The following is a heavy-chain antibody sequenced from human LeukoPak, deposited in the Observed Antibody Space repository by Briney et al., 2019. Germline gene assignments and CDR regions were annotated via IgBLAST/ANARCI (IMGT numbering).Heavy chain of an antibody. Sequence: SETLSLTCTVSGGSISSHYWSWIRQTPGKGLEWIGYIYYSGSTYYNPSLKSRVTISVDTSKNQFSLKLSSVTAADTAVYYCARDPVYYYDSSGYYYYYGMDVWGQGTTVTVSS. CDR3: ARDPVYYYDSSGYYYYYGMDV. CDR2: IYYSGST. J-gene: IGHJ6*02. D-gene: IGHD3-22*01. V-gene: IGHV4-59*11. CDR1: GGSISSHY.